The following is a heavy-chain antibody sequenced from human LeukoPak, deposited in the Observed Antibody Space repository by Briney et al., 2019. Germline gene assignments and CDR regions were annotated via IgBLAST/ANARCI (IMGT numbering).Heavy chain of an antibody. CDR1: GGSISSSSYY. CDR2: IYYSGST. V-gene: IGHV4-39*07. CDR3: ARDLTAYYYDSSGYRARFDY. J-gene: IGHJ4*02. Sequence: SETLSLTCTVSGGSISSSSYYWGWIRQPPGKGLEWIGSIYYSGSTYYNPSLKSRVTISVDTSKNQFSLKLSSVTAADTAVYYCARDLTAYYYDSSGYRARFDYWGQGTLVTVSS. D-gene: IGHD3-22*01.